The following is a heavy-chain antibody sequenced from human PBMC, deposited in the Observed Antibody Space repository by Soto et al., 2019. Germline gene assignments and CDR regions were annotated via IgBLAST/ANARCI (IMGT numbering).Heavy chain of an antibody. J-gene: IGHJ4*02. V-gene: IGHV1-69*13. D-gene: IGHD3-22*01. CDR3: AREAGLRYYDSSGYSFDY. CDR2: IIPIFGTA. CDR1: GGTFSSYA. Sequence: ASVKVSCKASGGTFSSYAISWVRQAPGQGLEWMGGIIPIFGTANYAQKFQGRVTITADESTSTAYMELSSLRSEDTAVYYCAREAGLRYYDSSGYSFDYWGQGTLVTVSS.